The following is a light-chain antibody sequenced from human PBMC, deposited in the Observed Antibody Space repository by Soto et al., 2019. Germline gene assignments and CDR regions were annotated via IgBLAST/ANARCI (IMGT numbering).Light chain of an antibody. CDR2: EVS. CDR3: MQSVQLPLT. Sequence: IVVTQTPISQSVTSGEPAVISGTADQSILHTNGKTYLYWYLQRPGQPPQPLIYEVSSRFSGVPERFSGSGSGTDFTLKISRVEAEDVGVYYCMQSVQLPLTFGGGSNVDVK. J-gene: IGKJ4*01. V-gene: IGKV2D-29*01. CDR1: QSILHTNGKTY.